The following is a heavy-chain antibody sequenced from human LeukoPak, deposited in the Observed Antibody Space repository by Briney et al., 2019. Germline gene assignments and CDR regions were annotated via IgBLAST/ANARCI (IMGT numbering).Heavy chain of an antibody. CDR1: GFTFSSYG. J-gene: IGHJ4*02. V-gene: IGHV3-33*01. D-gene: IGHD2-15*01. CDR3: ARDQRRHCSGGSCLYFDY. CDR2: IWYDGSNK. Sequence: PGGSLRLSCAASGFTFSSYGMHWVRQAPGKGLEWVAVIWYDGSNKDYADSVKGRFTISRDNPKNTVYLEVNSLRVEDTAVYYCARDQRRHCSGGSCLYFDYWGQGTLVTVSS.